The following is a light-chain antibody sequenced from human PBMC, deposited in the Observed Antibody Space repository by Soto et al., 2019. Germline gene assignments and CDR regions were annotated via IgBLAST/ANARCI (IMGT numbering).Light chain of an antibody. CDR3: QHYTNWPLT. CDR1: HSVSSR. V-gene: IGKV3-15*01. CDR2: GAS. Sequence: EIVLTQSPATLSEYPGERATLSCRASHSVSSRLAWYQQKPGQAPRLLIYGASTRATGLPARFSGSGSGTEFTLTISSLQSEDFAVYYCQHYTNWPLTFGGGTKVDIK. J-gene: IGKJ4*01.